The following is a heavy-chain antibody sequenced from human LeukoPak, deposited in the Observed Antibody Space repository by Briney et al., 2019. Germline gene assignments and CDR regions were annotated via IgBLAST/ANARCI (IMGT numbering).Heavy chain of an antibody. CDR3: AKDLEDDYGGNSLDY. V-gene: IGHV3-33*06. CDR2: IWCDGSNK. J-gene: IGHJ4*02. CDR1: GFTFSSYG. D-gene: IGHD4-23*01. Sequence: PGRSLRLSCAASGFTFSSYGMHWVRQAPGKGLEWVAVIWCDGSNKYYADSVKGRFTISRDNSKNTLYLQMNSLRAEDTAVYYCAKDLEDDYGGNSLDYWGQGTLVTVSS.